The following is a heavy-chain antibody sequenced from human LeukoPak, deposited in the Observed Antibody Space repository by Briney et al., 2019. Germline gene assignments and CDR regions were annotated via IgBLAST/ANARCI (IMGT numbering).Heavy chain of an antibody. CDR3: ARADLRGYSLHY. V-gene: IGHV3-13*01. D-gene: IGHD5-18*01. Sequence: GGSLRLSCAASGFPFSSYAMHWVRQVIGKGLEWVSGIGTAGDTYYGGSVKGRFSSSRENAKNFLYLQMNSLRAGDTAVYYCARADLRGYSLHYWGQGTLVTVSS. CDR2: IGTAGDT. J-gene: IGHJ4*02. CDR1: GFPFSSYA.